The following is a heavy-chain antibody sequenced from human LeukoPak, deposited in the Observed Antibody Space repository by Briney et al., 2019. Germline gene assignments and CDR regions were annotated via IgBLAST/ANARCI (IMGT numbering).Heavy chain of an antibody. CDR2: IYYSGST. CDR3: ARMGHCSGGSCFVKRAFDI. J-gene: IGHJ3*02. D-gene: IGHD2-15*01. Sequence: SETLSLTCTVSGDSISSYYWSWIRQPPGRGLEWIGYIYYSGSTNYYPSLKSRVTISVDTSKNQFSLKLSSVTAADTAVYYCARMGHCSGGSCFVKRAFDIWGQGTMVTVSS. CDR1: GDSISSYY. V-gene: IGHV4-59*01.